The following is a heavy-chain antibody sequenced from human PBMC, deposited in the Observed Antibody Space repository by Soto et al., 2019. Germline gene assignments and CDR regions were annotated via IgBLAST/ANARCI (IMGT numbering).Heavy chain of an antibody. Sequence: QVQLVQSGAEVKKPGSSVKVSCKASGGTFSSYTISWVRQAPGQGLEWMGRIIPILGIANYAQKFQGRVTITADKSTSTAYMELSSLRSEDTAMYYCARMYCSSTSCSDAFDIWGQGTMVTVSS. CDR2: IIPILGIA. CDR3: ARMYCSSTSCSDAFDI. CDR1: GGTFSSYT. J-gene: IGHJ3*02. D-gene: IGHD2-2*01. V-gene: IGHV1-69*02.